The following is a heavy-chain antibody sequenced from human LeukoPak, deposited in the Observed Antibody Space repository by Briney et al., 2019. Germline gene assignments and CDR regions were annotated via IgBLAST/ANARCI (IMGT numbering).Heavy chain of an antibody. CDR2: IFYTGAT. CDR3: ASSRSAYDFLTGYSSDTNWFDP. D-gene: IGHD3-9*01. CDR1: GGSITSGGYY. Sequence: SETLSLTCTVSGGSITSGGYYWSWIRQYPGKGLEWIGYIFYTGATHYNPSLKSRVFISMDMSKNQFSLKLSSVTAADTAVYYCASSRSAYDFLTGYSSDTNWFDPWGQETLVTVSS. V-gene: IGHV4-31*03. J-gene: IGHJ5*02.